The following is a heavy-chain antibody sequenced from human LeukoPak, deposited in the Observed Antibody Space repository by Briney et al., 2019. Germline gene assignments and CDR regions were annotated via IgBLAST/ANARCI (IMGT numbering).Heavy chain of an antibody. Sequence: GGSLRLSCAASGFTFSSYSMNRVRQAPGKGLEWVSSISSSSSYIYYAKGRFTISRDNAKNSLYLQMNSLRAEDTAVYYCASYGSGSYYHLFDYWGQGTLVTVSS. CDR2: ISSSSSYI. D-gene: IGHD3-10*01. J-gene: IGHJ4*02. CDR3: ASYGSGSYYHLFDY. CDR1: GFTFSSYS. V-gene: IGHV3-21*01.